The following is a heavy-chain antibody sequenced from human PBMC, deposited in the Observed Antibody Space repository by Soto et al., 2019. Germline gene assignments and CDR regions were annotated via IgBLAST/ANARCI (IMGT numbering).Heavy chain of an antibody. CDR2: LISSGESP. CDR3: AKDLHGSGWSFDQ. CDR1: GFTFSTQA. D-gene: IGHD6-19*01. V-gene: IGHV3-23*01. Sequence: EVQLLESGGGLVQPGGSLRLSCSASGFTFSTQAMAWVRQAPGKGLEWVSALISSGESPDYGDSVKCRFTISRDNSKNILSLQMNSLRADDTAVYYCAKDLHGSGWSFDQWGQGTGVTVSS. J-gene: IGHJ4*02.